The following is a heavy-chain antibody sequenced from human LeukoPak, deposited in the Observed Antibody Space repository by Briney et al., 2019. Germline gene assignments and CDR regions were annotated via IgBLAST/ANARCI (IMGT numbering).Heavy chain of an antibody. D-gene: IGHD2-15*01. CDR1: GYTFTSYG. CDR2: ISAYNGNT. V-gene: IGHV1-18*01. CDR3: ASYLEYCSGGSCYPRYYMDV. J-gene: IGHJ6*03. Sequence: GASVKVSCKASGYTFTSYGISWVRQAPGQGLEWMGWISAYNGNTNYAQKLQGRVTMTTDTSTSTAYMELRSLRSDDTAVYYCASYLEYCSGGSCYPRYYMDVWGKGTTVTVSS.